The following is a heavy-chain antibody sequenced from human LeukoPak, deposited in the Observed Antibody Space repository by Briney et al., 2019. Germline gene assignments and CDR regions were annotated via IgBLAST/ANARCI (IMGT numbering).Heavy chain of an antibody. CDR1: GVSISSSNSY. J-gene: IGHJ6*03. D-gene: IGHD3-10*01. V-gene: IGHV4-39*07. CDR2: IYYSGNT. CDR3: ARDANSVRYYYYMDV. Sequence: SETLSLTCTVSGVSISSSNSYWGWIRQPPGKGLEWIGSIYYSGNTYYNASLKSRVTISVDTSKNQFSLKLSSVTAADTAVYYCARDANSVRYYYYMDVWGKGTTVTISS.